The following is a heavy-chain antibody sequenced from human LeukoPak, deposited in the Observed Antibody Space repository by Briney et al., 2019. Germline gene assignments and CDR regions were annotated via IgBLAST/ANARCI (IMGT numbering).Heavy chain of an antibody. J-gene: IGHJ3*02. Sequence: ASVKVSCKASGYTFTGYYMHWVRQAPGQGLEWMGWINPNSGGTNYAQKFQGRVTMTRDTSISTAYMELSSLRSEDTAVYYCARGHEVLWFGELLHGPDDAFDIWGQGTMVTVSS. CDR1: GYTFTGYY. D-gene: IGHD3-10*01. V-gene: IGHV1-2*02. CDR3: ARGHEVLWFGELLHGPDDAFDI. CDR2: INPNSGGT.